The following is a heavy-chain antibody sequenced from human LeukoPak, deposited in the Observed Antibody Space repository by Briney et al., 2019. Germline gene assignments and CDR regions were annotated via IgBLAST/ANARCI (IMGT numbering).Heavy chain of an antibody. CDR2: ISGNDGTT. Sequence: GGSLRLSCAASGFTFSSYAMSWVRQAPGKGLEWVSTISGNDGTTYYADSVKGRLTVSRDNSKNTVYLQMGSLRGDDMAVYYCTRDGGSFCDFDYWGQGALVTVSS. V-gene: IGHV3-23*01. J-gene: IGHJ4*02. D-gene: IGHD1-26*01. CDR1: GFTFSSYA. CDR3: TRDGGSFCDFDY.